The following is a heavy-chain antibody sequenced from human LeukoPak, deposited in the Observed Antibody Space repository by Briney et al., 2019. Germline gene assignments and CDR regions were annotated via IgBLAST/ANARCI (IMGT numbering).Heavy chain of an antibody. CDR3: TTDVPDYVGKVRAGY. CDR1: GFTFSNAW. V-gene: IGHV3-15*01. D-gene: IGHD4-23*01. Sequence: GGSLRLSCAASGFTFSNAWMSWVRQAPGKGLEWVGRIKSKTDGGTTDYAAPVKGRFTISRDDSKNTLYLQMNSLKTEDTAVYYCTTDVPDYVGKVRAGYWGQGTLVTVSS. J-gene: IGHJ4*02. CDR2: IKSKTDGGTT.